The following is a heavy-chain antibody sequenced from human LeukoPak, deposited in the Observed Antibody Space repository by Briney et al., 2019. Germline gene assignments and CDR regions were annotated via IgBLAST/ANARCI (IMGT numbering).Heavy chain of an antibody. CDR3: ARRPGDYDPYYFDY. CDR2: IYYSGST. D-gene: IGHD4-17*01. Sequence: SETLSLTCTVSGGSISSSSYYWGWIRQPPGKGLEWIGSIYYSGSTYYNPSLKSRVTICVDTSKNQFSLKLSSVTAADTAVYYCARRPGDYDPYYFDYWGQGTLVTVSS. V-gene: IGHV4-39*01. J-gene: IGHJ4*02. CDR1: GGSISSSSYY.